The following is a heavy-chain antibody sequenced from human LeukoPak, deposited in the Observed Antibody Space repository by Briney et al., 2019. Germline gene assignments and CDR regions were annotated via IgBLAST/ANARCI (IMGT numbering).Heavy chain of an antibody. Sequence: SETLSLTCAVSGYSISSGYYWGWIRQPPGKGLEWIGSIYHSESTYYNPSLKSRVTISADTSKNQFSLKLRSVTAADTAVYYCARGGVVAAPGDAFDIWGQGTMVTVFS. CDR3: ARGGVVAAPGDAFDI. V-gene: IGHV4-38-2*01. CDR1: GYSISSGYY. D-gene: IGHD2-15*01. CDR2: IYHSEST. J-gene: IGHJ3*02.